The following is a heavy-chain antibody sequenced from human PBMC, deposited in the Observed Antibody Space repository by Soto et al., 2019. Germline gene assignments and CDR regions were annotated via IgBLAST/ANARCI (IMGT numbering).Heavy chain of an antibody. CDR3: ARVVAQYGYDSSGYYTVDP. CDR2: IYYSGST. Sequence: SETLSLTCTVSGGSVSSGSYYWSWIRQPPGKGLEWIGYIYYSGSTNYNPSLKSRVTISVDTSKNQFSLKLSSVTAADTAVYYCARVVAQYGYDSSGYYTVDPWGQGTLVTVSS. CDR1: GGSVSSGSYY. J-gene: IGHJ5*02. V-gene: IGHV4-61*01. D-gene: IGHD3-22*01.